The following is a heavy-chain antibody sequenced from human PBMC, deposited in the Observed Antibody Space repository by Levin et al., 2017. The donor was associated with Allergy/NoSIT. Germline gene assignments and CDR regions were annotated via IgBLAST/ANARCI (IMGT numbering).Heavy chain of an antibody. CDR1: GFTFSSYG. J-gene: IGHJ6*03. CDR2: IWYDGSNK. D-gene: IGHD6-6*01. CDR3: ARDSPARRVPGIMDV. Sequence: GGSLRLSCAASGFTFSSYGMHWVRQAPGKGLEWVAVIWYDGSNKYYADSVKGRFTISRDNSKNTLYLQMNSLRAEDTAVYYCARDSPARRVPGIMDVWGKGTTVTVSS. V-gene: IGHV3-33*01.